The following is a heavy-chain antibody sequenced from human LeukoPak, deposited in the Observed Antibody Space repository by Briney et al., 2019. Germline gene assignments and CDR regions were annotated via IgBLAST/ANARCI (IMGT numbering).Heavy chain of an antibody. CDR1: GFTFSSYG. CDR3: AKAYNDYAWSQFDY. V-gene: IGHV3-NL1*01. J-gene: IGHJ4*02. CDR2: IYSGGST. Sequence: GRSLRLSCAASGFTFSSYGMHWVRQAPGKGLEWVSIIYSGGSTFYADSVKGRFTISRDNSKNTLYLQMNSLRAEDTAVYYCAKAYNDYAWSQFDYWGQGTLVTVSS. D-gene: IGHD3-16*01.